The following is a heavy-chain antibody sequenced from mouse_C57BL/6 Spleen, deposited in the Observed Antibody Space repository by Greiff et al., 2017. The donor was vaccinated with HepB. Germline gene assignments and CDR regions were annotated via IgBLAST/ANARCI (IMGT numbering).Heavy chain of an antibody. D-gene: IGHD1-1*01. CDR3: ARRGHITTVVADWYVDV. CDR1: GYTFTSYW. CDR2: IHPNSGST. V-gene: IGHV1-64*01. J-gene: IGHJ1*03. Sequence: QVQLQQPGAELVKPGASVKLSCKASGYTFTSYWMHWVKQRPGQGLEWIGMIHPNSGSTNYNEKFKSKATLTVNKSSSTAYMQLSSLTSEDSAVYYCARRGHITTVVADWYVDVWGTGTTVTVSS.